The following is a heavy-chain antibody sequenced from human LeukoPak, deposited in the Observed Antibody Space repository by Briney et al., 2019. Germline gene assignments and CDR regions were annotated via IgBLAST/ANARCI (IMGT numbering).Heavy chain of an antibody. CDR1: GGSFSGYY. V-gene: IGHV4-34*01. CDR2: INHSGST. D-gene: IGHD3-22*01. J-gene: IGHJ5*02. CDR3: AGATYYYDSSGYPFDP. Sequence: PSETLSLTCAVYGGSFSGYYWSWIRQPPGKGLEWIGEINHSGSTNYNPSLKSRVTISVDTSKNQFSLKLSSVTAADTAVYYCAGATYYYDSSGYPFDPWGQGTLVTVSS.